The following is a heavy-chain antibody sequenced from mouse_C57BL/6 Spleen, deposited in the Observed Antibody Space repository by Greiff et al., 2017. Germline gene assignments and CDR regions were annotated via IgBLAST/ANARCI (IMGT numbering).Heavy chain of an antibody. CDR2: ISNGGGST. V-gene: IGHV5-12*01. CDR1: GFTFSDYY. J-gene: IGHJ2*01. D-gene: IGHD2-5*01. Sequence: VQLKESGGGLVQPGGSLKLSCAASGFTFSDYYMYWVRQTPEKRLEWVAYISNGGGSTYYPDTVKGRFTISRDNAKNTLYLQMSRLKSEDTAMYYCARQRDSNYFDYWGQGTTLTVSS. CDR3: ARQRDSNYFDY.